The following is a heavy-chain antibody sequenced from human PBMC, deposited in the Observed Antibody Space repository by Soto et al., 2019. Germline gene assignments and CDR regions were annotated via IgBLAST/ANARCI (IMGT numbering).Heavy chain of an antibody. D-gene: IGHD5-18*01. CDR3: AKELGGYSYGYELDY. CDR1: GFTFDSYA. V-gene: IGHV3-9*01. J-gene: IGHJ4*02. Sequence: EVQLVDSGGGWVQPGWSLRLSCAASGFTFDSYAMHWVRQAPGKGLEWVSSISWNSGTTGYADSVKGRFTISRDNAKNSLYLQMDSLRAEDTALYYCAKELGGYSYGYELDYGGQGTLVTVSS. CDR2: ISWNSGTT.